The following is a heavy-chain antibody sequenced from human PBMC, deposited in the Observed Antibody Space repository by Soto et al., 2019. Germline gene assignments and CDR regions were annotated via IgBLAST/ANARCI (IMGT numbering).Heavy chain of an antibody. CDR1: GGSISSGGYY. Sequence: PSETLSLTCTVSGGSISSGGYYWSWIRQHPGKGLEWIGYIYYSGSTYYNPSLKSRVTISVDTSKNQFSLKLSSVTAADTAVYYCARTIGGQLVRFFDYWGQGTLVTVSS. CDR3: ARTIGGQLVRFFDY. J-gene: IGHJ4*02. CDR2: IYYSGST. D-gene: IGHD6-13*01. V-gene: IGHV4-31*03.